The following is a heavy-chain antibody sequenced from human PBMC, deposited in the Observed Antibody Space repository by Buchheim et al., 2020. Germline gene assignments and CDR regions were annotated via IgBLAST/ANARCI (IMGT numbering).Heavy chain of an antibody. CDR3: ARAYRAGYCSGGSCYARWFDP. V-gene: IGHV5-51*01. J-gene: IGHJ5*02. D-gene: IGHD2-15*01. CDR2: IYPGDSDT. Sequence: EVQLVQSGAEVKKPGESLKISCKGSGYSFTSYWIGWVRQMPGKGPEWMGIIYPGDSDTRYSPSFQGQVTISADKSISTAYPQWSSLKASDTAMYYCARAYRAGYCSGGSCYARWFDPWGQGTL. CDR1: GYSFTSYW.